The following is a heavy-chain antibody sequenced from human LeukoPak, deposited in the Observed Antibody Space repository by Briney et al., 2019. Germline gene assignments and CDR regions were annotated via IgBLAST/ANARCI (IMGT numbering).Heavy chain of an antibody. D-gene: IGHD3-3*01. CDR2: ISSRSSHI. CDR3: AKSNTIFGVLWD. J-gene: IGHJ4*02. V-gene: IGHV3-21*04. Sequence: GGSLRLSCAASGFTFSSYNMNWVRQAPGKGPEWVSSISSRSSHINYADSVKGRFTISRDNAKNSLYLQMDSLRADDTAVYYCAKSNTIFGVLWDWGQGTLVTVSS. CDR1: GFTFSSYN.